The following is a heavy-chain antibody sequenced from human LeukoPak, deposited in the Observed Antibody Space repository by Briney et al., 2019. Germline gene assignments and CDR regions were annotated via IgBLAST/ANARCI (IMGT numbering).Heavy chain of an antibody. CDR1: GASISTYY. D-gene: IGHD3-3*01. CDR2: ISYTGST. Sequence: PSETLALTCTVSGASISTYYWSWIRQPPGKGLEWIGYISYTGSTNYNPSLKSRVTISVDTSKNQVSLKLSSVTAADTAVYYCARGRDFWSGYYLDYWGQGTLVTVSS. J-gene: IGHJ4*02. CDR3: ARGRDFWSGYYLDY. V-gene: IGHV4-59*01.